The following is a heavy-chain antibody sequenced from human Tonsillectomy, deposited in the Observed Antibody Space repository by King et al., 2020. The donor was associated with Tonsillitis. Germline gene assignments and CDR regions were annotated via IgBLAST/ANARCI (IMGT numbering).Heavy chain of an antibody. CDR3: ARGGVTIFGVATDFDY. V-gene: IGHV4-30-4*01. CDR2: IYYSGST. Sequence: QLQESGPGLVKPSQTLSLTCTVSNGSISSGDYYWSWIRQPPGKCLEWIGYIYYSGSTYYNPSLKSRVTISVATSKNQFSLTLSSVTAADTAVYYCARGGVTIFGVATDFDYWGQGTLVTVSS. D-gene: IGHD3-3*01. J-gene: IGHJ4*02. CDR1: NGSISSGDYY.